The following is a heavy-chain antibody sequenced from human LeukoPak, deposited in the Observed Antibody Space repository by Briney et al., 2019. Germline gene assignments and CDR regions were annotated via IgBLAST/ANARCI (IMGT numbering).Heavy chain of an antibody. CDR3: ARGERKAVATPGDYFDY. CDR2: INWNGGST. CDR1: GFTYDDYG. D-gene: IGHD6-19*01. V-gene: IGHV3-20*04. J-gene: IGHJ4*02. Sequence: GGSLRLSCAASGFTYDDYGMSWVRQAPCKGLEWVYGINWNGGSTGYAGSVKGRFTISRDNAKNSLYLQMNSLRGEDTALYYCARGERKAVATPGDYFDYWGQGSLVTVSS.